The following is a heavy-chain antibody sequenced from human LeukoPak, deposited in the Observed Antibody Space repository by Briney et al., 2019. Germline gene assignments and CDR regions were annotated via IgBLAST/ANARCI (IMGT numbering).Heavy chain of an antibody. D-gene: IGHD6-19*01. V-gene: IGHV3-7*01. CDR3: ARVGKNGWDFDH. CDR2: IIEGGDVK. Sequence: GGSLRLSCKASGFSFSSYWMSWVRQAPGKGLAWVTNIIEGGDVKYYVDSVKGRFTISRDNTKNSLYLQMTSLRADDTAVYYCARVGKNGWDFDHWGQGTLVTVSS. CDR1: GFSFSSYW. J-gene: IGHJ4*02.